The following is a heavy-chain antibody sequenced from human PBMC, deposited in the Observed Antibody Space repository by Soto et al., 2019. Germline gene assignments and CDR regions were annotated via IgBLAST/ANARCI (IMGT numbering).Heavy chain of an antibody. Sequence: QVQLVQSGAEVKKPGASVKVSCKASGYTFTSYGSSWVRQAPGQGLEWMGWISAYNGNTNYAQKLQGRVTMTTDTATSTAYMELRSLRSDDTAVYYCARGVAKYYGSGNGNWCDPWGQGTLVTVSS. CDR1: GYTFTSYG. J-gene: IGHJ5*02. CDR3: ARGVAKYYGSGNGNWCDP. D-gene: IGHD3-10*01. V-gene: IGHV1-18*01. CDR2: ISAYNGNT.